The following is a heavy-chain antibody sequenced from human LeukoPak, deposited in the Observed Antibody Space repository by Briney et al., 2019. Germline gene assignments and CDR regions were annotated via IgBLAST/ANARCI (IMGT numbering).Heavy chain of an antibody. V-gene: IGHV1-69*05. CDR2: IIPIFGTA. CDR1: GGTFSSYA. D-gene: IGHD2-21*01. CDR3: ARSLAYCGGDCYRDGFDY. J-gene: IGHJ4*02. Sequence: GSSVKVSCKASGGTFSSYAISWVRQAAGQGLEWMGGIIPIFGTANYAQKFQGRVTITTDEYTSTAYMELSSLRSEDTAVYYCARSLAYCGGDCYRDGFDYWGQGTLVTVSS.